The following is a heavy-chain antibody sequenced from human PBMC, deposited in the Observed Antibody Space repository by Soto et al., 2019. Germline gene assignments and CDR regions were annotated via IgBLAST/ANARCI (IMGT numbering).Heavy chain of an antibody. J-gene: IGHJ6*02. CDR3: ARQGCSGGSCRSWIYYYYYGMDV. CDR2: IYPGDPDT. Sequence: PGESLKISCKGSGYSFTSYWIGWVRQMPGKGLEWMGIIYPGDPDTRYSPSFQGQVTISADKSISTAYLQWSSLKASDTAMYYCARQGCSGGSCRSWIYYYYYGMDVWGQGTTVTVSS. D-gene: IGHD2-15*01. CDR1: GYSFTSYW. V-gene: IGHV5-51*01.